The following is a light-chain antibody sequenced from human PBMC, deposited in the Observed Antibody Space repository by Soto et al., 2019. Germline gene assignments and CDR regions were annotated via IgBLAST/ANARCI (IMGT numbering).Light chain of an antibody. CDR2: EGS. Sequence: QSALTQPASVSGSPGQSITISCTGTSSDVGSYNPVSWYQQHPGKAPKLMIYEGSKRPSGVSNRFSGSKSGNTASLTISGLQAEDEADYYCCSYAGSSTFEVFGGGTQLTVL. J-gene: IGLJ2*01. CDR1: SSDVGSYNP. CDR3: CSYAGSSTFEV. V-gene: IGLV2-23*03.